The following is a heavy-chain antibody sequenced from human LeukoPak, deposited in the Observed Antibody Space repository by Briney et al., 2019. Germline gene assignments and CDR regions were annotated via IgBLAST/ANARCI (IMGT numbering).Heavy chain of an antibody. V-gene: IGHV4-30-4*01. D-gene: IGHD3-10*01. CDR2: IHYNGST. CDR1: GGSISSGDYY. Sequence: SQTLALTCTVSGGSISSGDYYWGWIRQPPGKGLEWVGYIHYNGSTYYNPSLKSRVTISVDTSKNQFSLKLSSVTAADTAVYYCARDLVTMVGDGGFDPWGQGTLVTVSS. CDR3: ARDLVTMVGDGGFDP. J-gene: IGHJ5*02.